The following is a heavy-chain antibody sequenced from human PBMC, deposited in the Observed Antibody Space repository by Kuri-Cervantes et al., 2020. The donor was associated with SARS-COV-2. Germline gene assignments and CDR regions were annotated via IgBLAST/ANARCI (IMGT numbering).Heavy chain of an antibody. CDR2: IIPIFGTA. V-gene: IGHV1-69*06. Sequence: KISCKASGGTFSSYAISWVRQAPGQGLEWMGGIIPIFGTANYAQKFQGRVTMTEDTSTDTAYMELSSLRSEVTAVYYCATGIEMVTMVSFAFDIWGQGTMVTVSS. J-gene: IGHJ3*02. CDR1: GGTFSSYA. D-gene: IGHD3-10*01. CDR3: ATGIEMVTMVSFAFDI.